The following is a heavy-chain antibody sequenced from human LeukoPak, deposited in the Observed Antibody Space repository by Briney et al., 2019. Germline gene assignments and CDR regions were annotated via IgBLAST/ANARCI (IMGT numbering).Heavy chain of an antibody. D-gene: IGHD4-17*01. CDR2: IYTSGST. J-gene: IGHJ5*02. CDR1: GGSISSGTYY. V-gene: IGHV4-61*09. CDR3: ARDSGTTGEVKFVP. Sequence: KPSETLSLTCTVSGGSISSGTYYWSWIRQPAGKGLEWIGHIYTSGSTNYNPSLKSRVTISVDTSKNQFFLNLRSVTAADTAVYYCARDSGTTGEVKFVPWGQGILVTVSS.